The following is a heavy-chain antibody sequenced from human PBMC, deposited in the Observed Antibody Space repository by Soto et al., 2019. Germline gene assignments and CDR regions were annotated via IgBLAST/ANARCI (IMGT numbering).Heavy chain of an antibody. Sequence: QITLKESGPTLVKPAQTLALTCTFSGFSLTTDGEGVGWVRQPPGEALEWLALIYWDDDERYSPSLKTRHTITKDPTKNPVVLIMTNVDPVDTATYYCAHSRNLITVDAQVADFDYWGQGTLVTVSS. D-gene: IGHD3-10*01. J-gene: IGHJ4*02. CDR1: GFSLTTDGEG. CDR3: AHSRNLITVDAQVADFDY. V-gene: IGHV2-5*02. CDR2: IYWDDDE.